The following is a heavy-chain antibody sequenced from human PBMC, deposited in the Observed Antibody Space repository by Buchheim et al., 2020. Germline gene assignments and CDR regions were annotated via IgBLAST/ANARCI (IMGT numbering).Heavy chain of an antibody. CDR2: ISSTSGTV. J-gene: IGHJ5*01. CDR1: GFTFSTYN. Sequence: EVQLVESGGDLVQPGGSLRLSCAASGFTFSTYNMNWVRQGPGKGLEWVSYISSTSGTVHYTDSVKGRFTISRDNAKNSMYLQRNSLRAEDTAVYYCARDFNNWFDSWGQGTL. CDR3: ARDFNNWFDS. V-gene: IGHV3-48*01.